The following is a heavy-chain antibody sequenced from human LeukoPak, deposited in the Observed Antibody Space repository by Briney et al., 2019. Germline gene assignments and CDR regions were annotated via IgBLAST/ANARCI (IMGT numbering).Heavy chain of an antibody. D-gene: IGHD3-10*01. V-gene: IGHV4-39*01. CDR2: INYCGST. CDR1: GGSVSSTTYY. Sequence: SETLSLTCTVSGGSVSSTTYYWRRIRQPPGKGLEWIASINYCGSTYYIPSLKSRVPISVDTSENHFSLKLSSVTAADTAVYYCARYVVYGSGRYYFDYWGQGTLVTVSS. CDR3: ARYVVYGSGRYYFDY. J-gene: IGHJ4*02.